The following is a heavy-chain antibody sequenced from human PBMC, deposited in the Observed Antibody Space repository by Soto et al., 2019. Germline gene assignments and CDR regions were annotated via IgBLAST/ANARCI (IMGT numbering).Heavy chain of an antibody. J-gene: IGHJ4*02. D-gene: IGHD3-16*01. CDR1: GGSISSGGYY. CDR3: ARGTGGAPLDY. CDR2: IYYSGST. V-gene: IGHV4-31*03. Sequence: QVQLQESGPGLVKPSQTLSLTCTVSGGSISSGGYYWSWIRQHPGKGLEWIGYIYYSGSTYYNPSLKGRVTISVDTSKSEFALKLSSVTAVDTAVYYCARGTGGAPLDYWGQGTLVTVSA.